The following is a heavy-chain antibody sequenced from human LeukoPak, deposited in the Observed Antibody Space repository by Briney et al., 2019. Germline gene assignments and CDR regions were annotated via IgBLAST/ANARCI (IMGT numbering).Heavy chain of an antibody. Sequence: ASVKVSCKASGYSFTGYYMHWVRQAPGQGLEWMGWINPNSGGTNYAQKFQGRVTMTRDTSISTAYMELSRLRSDDTAVYYCARDYYDFWSGYSSLFDYWGQGTLVTVSS. D-gene: IGHD3-3*01. CDR1: GYSFTGYY. J-gene: IGHJ4*02. CDR3: ARDYYDFWSGYSSLFDY. V-gene: IGHV1-2*02. CDR2: INPNSGGT.